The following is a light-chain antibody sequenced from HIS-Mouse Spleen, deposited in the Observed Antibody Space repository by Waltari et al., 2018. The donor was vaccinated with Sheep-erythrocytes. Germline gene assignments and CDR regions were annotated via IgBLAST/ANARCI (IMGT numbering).Light chain of an antibody. CDR2: KAS. CDR3: QQYGSSPWT. J-gene: IGKJ1*01. V-gene: IGKV1-5*03. CDR1: QSISSW. Sequence: DIQMTQSPSTLSASVGDRVTITCRASQSISSWLAWYQQKPGKAPKLLTYKASSLESGVPSRFSGSGSGTEVTLTISSLQPEDFAVYYCQQYGSSPWTFGQGTKVEIK.